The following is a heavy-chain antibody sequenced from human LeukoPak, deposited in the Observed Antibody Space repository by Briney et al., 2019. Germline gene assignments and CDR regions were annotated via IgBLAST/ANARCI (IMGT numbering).Heavy chain of an antibody. CDR1: GFTFGSCE. V-gene: IGHV3-48*03. D-gene: IGHD3-10*01. Sequence: PGGSLRLSCAASGFTFGSCEMNWVRQAPGKGLEWLSYISSSGSTIYYADSVKGRFTIPRDNAKNSLYLQMNSLRAEDTAVYYCARDGQGSGNYPYYSDYWGQGTLVTVSS. CDR2: ISSSGSTI. CDR3: ARDGQGSGNYPYYSDY. J-gene: IGHJ4*02.